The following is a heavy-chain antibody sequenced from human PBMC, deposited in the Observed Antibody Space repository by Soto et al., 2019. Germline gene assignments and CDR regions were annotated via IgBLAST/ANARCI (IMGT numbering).Heavy chain of an antibody. J-gene: IGHJ5*02. Sequence: QVQLVESGGAVVQPGRSLRLSCAASGFTFSSYGMHWVRQAPGEGLEWVAVISYDGSNKYYADSVKGRFTISRDNSKNTLYLQMNSLRAEDTAVYYCAKEITVTTSGWFDPWGQGTLVTVSS. CDR1: GFTFSSYG. CDR3: AKEITVTTSGWFDP. CDR2: ISYDGSNK. D-gene: IGHD4-17*01. V-gene: IGHV3-30*18.